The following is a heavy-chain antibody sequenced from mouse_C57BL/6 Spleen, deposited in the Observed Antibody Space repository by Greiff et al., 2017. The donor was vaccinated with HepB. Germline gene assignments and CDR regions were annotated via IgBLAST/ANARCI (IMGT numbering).Heavy chain of an antibody. D-gene: IGHD1-1*01. Sequence: VKLMESGAELARPGASVKLSCKASGYTFTSYGISWVKQRTGQGLEWIGEIYPRSGNTYYNEKFKGKATLTADKSSSTAYMELRSLTSEDSAVYFCAIITTVVFDYWGQGTTLTVSS. CDR1: GYTFTSYG. V-gene: IGHV1-81*01. CDR3: AIITTVVFDY. CDR2: IYPRSGNT. J-gene: IGHJ2*01.